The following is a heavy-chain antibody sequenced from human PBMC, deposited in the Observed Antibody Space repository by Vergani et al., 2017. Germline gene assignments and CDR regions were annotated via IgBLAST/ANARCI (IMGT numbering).Heavy chain of an antibody. D-gene: IGHD1-7*01. CDR1: GFSLNTRGVS. Sequence: QITLKESGPTLAKPTQTLTLTCTLSGFSLNTRGVSVAWIRQPPGKALDCLALIYWNDDQHYSPSLNNRVTITKDTSKNQVVITMTNMDYVDTSTYYCVYRKTGCGTTGCFYPSYDYYYMGVWGKGATGTGSS. V-gene: IGHV2-5*04. J-gene: IGHJ6*03. CDR2: IYWNDDQ. CDR3: VYRKTGCGTTGCFYPSYDYYYMGV.